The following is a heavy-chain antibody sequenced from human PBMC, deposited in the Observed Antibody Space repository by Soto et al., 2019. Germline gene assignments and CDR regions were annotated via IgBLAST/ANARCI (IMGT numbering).Heavy chain of an antibody. CDR1: GASVNTGDYY. J-gene: IGHJ1*01. D-gene: IGHD1-7*01. V-gene: IGHV4-30-4*01. CDR2: IFYSGDT. CDR3: GGTGTADDF. Sequence: VQLQGSGPGLVKPSQTLSLTCTVSGASVNTGDYYWSYIRQSPGKGLEWLGYIFYSGDTYYNPSLKSRATISLNTSRNQISLTLTSVTDADTAVYFCGGTGTADDFWGQGTLVTVSS.